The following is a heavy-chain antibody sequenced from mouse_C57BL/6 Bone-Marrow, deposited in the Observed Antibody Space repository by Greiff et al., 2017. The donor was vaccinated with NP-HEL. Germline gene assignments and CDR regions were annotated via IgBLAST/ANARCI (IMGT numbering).Heavy chain of an antibody. Sequence: EVQGVESGAGLVKPGGSLKLSCAASGFTFSSYAMSWVRQTPEKRLEWVAYISSGGDYIYYADTVKGRFTISRDNARNTLYLQMSSLKSEDTAMYYCTRDRKGFDYWGQGTTLTVSS. CDR3: TRDRKGFDY. CDR2: ISSGGDYI. V-gene: IGHV5-9-1*02. J-gene: IGHJ2*01. CDR1: GFTFSSYA.